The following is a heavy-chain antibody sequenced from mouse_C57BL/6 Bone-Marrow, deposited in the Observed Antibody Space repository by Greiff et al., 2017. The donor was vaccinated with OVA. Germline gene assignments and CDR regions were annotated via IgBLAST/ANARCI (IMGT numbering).Heavy chain of an antibody. J-gene: IGHJ2*01. D-gene: IGHD1-1*01. V-gene: IGHV5-6*01. Sequence: EVQLVESGGDLVKPGGSLKLSCAASGFTFSSYGMSWVRQTPDKRLEWVATISSGGSYTYYPDSVKGRFTISRDNAKNTLYLQMSSLKSEDTAMYYCARDPYYYGSSYLYYFDYWGQGTTLTVSS. CDR1: GFTFSSYG. CDR3: ARDPYYYGSSYLYYFDY. CDR2: ISSGGSYT.